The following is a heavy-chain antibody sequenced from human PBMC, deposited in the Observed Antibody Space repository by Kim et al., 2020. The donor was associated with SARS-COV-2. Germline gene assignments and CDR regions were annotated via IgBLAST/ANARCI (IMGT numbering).Heavy chain of an antibody. CDR3: TKDASNRYFDL. J-gene: IGHJ2*01. V-gene: IGHV3-23*01. Sequence: GGFLRLSCAASGFTFSSYAMSWVRQAPGKGLEWVSGISGSGGSTYYADSVKGRFTISRDNSKNTLYLQMNSLRAEDTAVYYCTKDASNRYFDLWGRGTLVTVSS. CDR2: ISGSGGST. D-gene: IGHD4-4*01. CDR1: GFTFSSYA.